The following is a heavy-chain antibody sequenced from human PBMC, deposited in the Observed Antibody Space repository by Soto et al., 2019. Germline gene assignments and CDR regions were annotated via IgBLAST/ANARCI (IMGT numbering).Heavy chain of an antibody. CDR2: ISGSGGST. Sequence: GGSLRLSCAASGFTFSSYAMSWVRQAPGKGLEWVSAISGSGGSTYYADSVKGRFTISRDNSKNTLYLQMNSLRAEDTAVYYCAKGSHDYGDYYYMDVWGKGTMVTVSS. V-gene: IGHV3-23*01. CDR1: GFTFSSYA. J-gene: IGHJ6*03. CDR3: AKGSHDYGDYYYMDV. D-gene: IGHD4-17*01.